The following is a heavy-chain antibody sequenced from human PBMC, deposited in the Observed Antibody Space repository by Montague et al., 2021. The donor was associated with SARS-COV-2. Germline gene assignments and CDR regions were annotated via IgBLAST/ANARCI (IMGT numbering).Heavy chain of an antibody. J-gene: IGHJ6*02. CDR1: GFTFSRYW. Sequence: SLRLSCAASGFTFSRYWMTWVRQAPGKGLEWVANIKQDGSEKYFVDSVKGRFTISRDNAQNSLYLQMNSLRAEDTAVYYCAREDYDILTGYYSPYYYYGMDVWGQGTTVTVSS. V-gene: IGHV3-7*01. CDR2: IKQDGSEK. CDR3: AREDYDILTGYYSPYYYYGMDV. D-gene: IGHD3-9*01.